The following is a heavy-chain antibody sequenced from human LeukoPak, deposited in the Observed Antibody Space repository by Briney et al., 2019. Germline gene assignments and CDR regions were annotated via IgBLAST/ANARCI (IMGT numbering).Heavy chain of an antibody. CDR2: IIPIFGTA. V-gene: IGHV1-69*13. J-gene: IGHJ4*02. CDR1: GGTFSSYA. D-gene: IGHD3-22*01. Sequence: GASVKVSCKASGGTFSSYAISWVRQAPGQGLEWMGGIIPIFGTANYAQKFQGRVTITADESTSTAYMELSSLRSEDTAVYYCASPPGGYYYDSSNYYFEYWGQGTLVTVSS. CDR3: ASPPGGYYYDSSNYYFEY.